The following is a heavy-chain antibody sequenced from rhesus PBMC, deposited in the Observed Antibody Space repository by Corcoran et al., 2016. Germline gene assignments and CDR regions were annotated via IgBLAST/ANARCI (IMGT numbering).Heavy chain of an antibody. CDR3: ASGLSYSPLDY. D-gene: IGHD5-12*01. CDR2: IYGSGSST. CDR1: GGSISSSY. V-gene: IGHV4-169*02. J-gene: IGHJ4*01. Sequence: QLQLQESGPGLVKPSETLSVTCAVSGGSISSSYWSWIRQAPGKGLEWIGYIYGSGSSTTYNPSLTSRVTLSVVTSKNQISLKLSSVTAADTAVYYCASGLSYSPLDYWGQGVLVTVSS.